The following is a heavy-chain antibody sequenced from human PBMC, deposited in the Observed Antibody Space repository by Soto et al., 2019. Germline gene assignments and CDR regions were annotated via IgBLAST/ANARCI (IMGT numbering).Heavy chain of an antibody. V-gene: IGHV3-23*01. CDR3: AKDLYRANYFDY. Sequence: PGGSLRLSCAASGFTFSSFAMGWVRQAQGKGLEWVSSISGPGGSTSYADSVKGRFTISRDTSENTLYLQMSSLRVEDTAVYYCAKDLYRANYFDYWGQGSLVTVSS. CDR2: ISGPGGST. D-gene: IGHD1-26*01. J-gene: IGHJ4*02. CDR1: GFTFSSFA.